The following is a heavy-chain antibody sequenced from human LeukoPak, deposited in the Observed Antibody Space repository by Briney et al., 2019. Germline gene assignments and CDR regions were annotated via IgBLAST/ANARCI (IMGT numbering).Heavy chain of an antibody. CDR2: ISYDGSNK. J-gene: IGHJ5*02. Sequence: PGRSLRLSCAASGFTFSSYGMHWVPDAPGKGLMWVAVISYDGSNKYYADSVKGRFTISRDNSKNTLYLQMNSLRAEDTAVYYCAKDPTIFGVVTPPNVWFDPWGQGTLVTVSS. CDR1: GFTFSSYG. CDR3: AKDPTIFGVVTPPNVWFDP. V-gene: IGHV3-30*18. D-gene: IGHD3-3*01.